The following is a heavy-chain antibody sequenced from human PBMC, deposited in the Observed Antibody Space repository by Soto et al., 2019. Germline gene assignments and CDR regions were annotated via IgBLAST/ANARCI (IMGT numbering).Heavy chain of an antibody. Sequence: SETLSLTCTVSGGSISSSSYYWGWIRQPPGKGLEWIGSIYYSGSTYYNPSLKSRVTISVDTSKNQFSLKLSSVTAADTAVYYCARSHCCSIRCYVYYCYGLAVSGQRYTVTVS. CDR2: IYYSGST. CDR3: ARSHCCSIRCYVYYCYGLAV. CDR1: GGSISSSSYY. J-gene: IGHJ6*02. D-gene: IGHD2-2*01. V-gene: IGHV4-39*01.